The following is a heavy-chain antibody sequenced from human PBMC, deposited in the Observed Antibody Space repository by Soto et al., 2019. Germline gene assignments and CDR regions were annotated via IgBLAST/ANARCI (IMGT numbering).Heavy chain of an antibody. V-gene: IGHV4-59*08. CDR1: GDSMRSYY. Sequence: ASETLSLTCTVSGDSMRSYYWSWIRQPPGKGLEWIGYVFYTGSTNYNPSLKSRVTISIDTSKNQFSLNLSSVTAADTAVYYCARHFSVDYFDYWGQGALVTAPQ. CDR2: VFYTGST. CDR3: ARHFSVDYFDY. J-gene: IGHJ4*02.